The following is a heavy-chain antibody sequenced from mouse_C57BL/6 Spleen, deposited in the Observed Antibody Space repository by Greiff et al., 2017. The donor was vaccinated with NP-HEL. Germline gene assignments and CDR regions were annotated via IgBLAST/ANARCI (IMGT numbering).Heavy chain of an antibody. CDR1: GYTFTDYY. J-gene: IGHJ3*01. CDR3: ARRIYYDYDGFAY. D-gene: IGHD2-4*01. V-gene: IGHV1-76*01. CDR2: IYPGSGNT. Sequence: QVQLQQSGAELVRPGASVKLSCKASGYTFTDYYINWVKQRPGQGLEWIARIYPGSGNTYYNEKFKGKATLTAEKSSRTAYMQLSSLTSEDSAVYFCARRIYYDYDGFAYWGQGTLVTVSA.